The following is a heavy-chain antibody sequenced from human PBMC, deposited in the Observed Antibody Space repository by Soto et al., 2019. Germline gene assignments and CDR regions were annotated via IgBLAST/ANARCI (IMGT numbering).Heavy chain of an antibody. CDR2: INKDGSYK. J-gene: IGHJ4*02. CDR1: GFTFSSDS. D-gene: IGHD1-1*01. V-gene: IGHV3-74*01. CDR3: ARGGLEPFDY. Sequence: HPGGSLRLSCATSGFTFSSDSMHWVRQAPGKGLVWVSRINKDGSYKNYADFVEGRFTISRDDAKSELYLQMDRLRAEDTAVYYCARGGLEPFDYLGQGALVTVSS.